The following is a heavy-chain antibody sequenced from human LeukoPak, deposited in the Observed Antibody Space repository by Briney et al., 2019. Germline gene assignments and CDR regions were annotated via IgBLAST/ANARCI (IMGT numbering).Heavy chain of an antibody. CDR1: GYTFVRYG. CDR2: ISTYDAKT. D-gene: IGHD1-14*01. J-gene: IGHJ4*02. Sequence: ALVMVSCKASGYTFVRYGVNWVRQAPGQGLEWMGWISTYDAKTHYAERLQDRFTMTRDISASTVYMELRSLTSDDTAVYYCARDNRSPGPVFADYWGQGTLVTVSS. CDR3: ARDNRSPGPVFADY. V-gene: IGHV1-18*01.